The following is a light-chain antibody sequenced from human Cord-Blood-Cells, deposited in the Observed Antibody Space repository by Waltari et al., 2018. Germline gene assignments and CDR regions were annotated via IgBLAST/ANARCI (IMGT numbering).Light chain of an antibody. CDR1: QSISSY. CDR2: AAS. J-gene: IGKJ1*01. CDR3: QQSYSTHTWT. Sequence: EIQMTQSPSSLSASVGDRVTITCRASQSISSYLNWYQQKPGKAPKLLIYAASSLQSGVPSRFSGSGSGTDFTLTISSLQPEDFATYYCQQSYSTHTWTFGQGTKVEIK. V-gene: IGKV1-39*01.